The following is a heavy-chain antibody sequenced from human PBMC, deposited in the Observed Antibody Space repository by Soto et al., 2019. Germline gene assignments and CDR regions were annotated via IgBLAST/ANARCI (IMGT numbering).Heavy chain of an antibody. J-gene: IGHJ4*02. CDR1: GFTFSDYY. Sequence: XESLRLSCAASGFTFSDYYMTWIRQAPGKGLQWVSYISGGGGSTIYYADSVKGRFTISRDNAKNSLYLQMNTLRAEDTAVYYCARQRGYYDSSGLDYWGQGTLVTVSS. D-gene: IGHD3-22*01. CDR2: ISGGGGSTI. V-gene: IGHV3-11*01. CDR3: ARQRGYYDSSGLDY.